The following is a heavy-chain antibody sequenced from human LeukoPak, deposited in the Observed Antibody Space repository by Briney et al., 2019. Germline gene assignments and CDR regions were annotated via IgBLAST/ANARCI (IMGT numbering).Heavy chain of an antibody. V-gene: IGHV3-30*18. CDR2: ISYDGSTK. CDR1: GFTFSSYG. Sequence: PGGSLRLSCAASGFTFSSYGMHWVRQAPGKGLEWVAIISYDGSTKYYADSVKGRFTISRDNSKNTLYLQMNSLRADDTAVYYCAKDSGTRINRQNWFDPWGQGTLVTVSS. D-gene: IGHD1-14*01. CDR3: AKDSGTRINRQNWFDP. J-gene: IGHJ5*02.